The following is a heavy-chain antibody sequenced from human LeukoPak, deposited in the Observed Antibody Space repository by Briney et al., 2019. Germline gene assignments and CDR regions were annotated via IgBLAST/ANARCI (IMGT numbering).Heavy chain of an antibody. Sequence: GASVKVSCKASGYTFTSYYMHWVRQAPGQGLEWMGIINPSGGSTSYAQKFQGRVTMTRDMSTSTVYMELSSLRSEDTAVYYCARESILTGYEFYYYYMDVWGKGTAVTVSS. CDR1: GYTFTSYY. CDR3: ARESILTGYEFYYYYMDV. V-gene: IGHV1-46*01. J-gene: IGHJ6*03. D-gene: IGHD3-9*01. CDR2: INPSGGST.